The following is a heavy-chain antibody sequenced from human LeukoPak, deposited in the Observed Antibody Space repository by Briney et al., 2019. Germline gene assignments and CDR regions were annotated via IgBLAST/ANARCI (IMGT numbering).Heavy chain of an antibody. D-gene: IGHD6-19*01. Sequence: GGSLRLSCVASGFSFSTYGMHWVRQAPGKGLEWVAFIRYDGSNRYYADSVKGRFTISRDNAKNTLYLQMNSLRAEDTAVYYCARRGYSSGWLSSMDVWGQGTTVTVSS. CDR1: GFSFSTYG. V-gene: IGHV3-33*08. J-gene: IGHJ6*02. CDR2: IRYDGSNR. CDR3: ARRGYSSGWLSSMDV.